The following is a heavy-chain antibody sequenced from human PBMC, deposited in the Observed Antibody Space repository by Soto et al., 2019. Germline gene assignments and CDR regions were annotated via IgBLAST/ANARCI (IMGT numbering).Heavy chain of an antibody. CDR3: AREPRGRITMVRGVITRSYGMDV. D-gene: IGHD3-10*01. J-gene: IGHJ6*02. CDR1: GFTFSSYW. CDR2: IKQDGTEK. Sequence: LRLSCAASGFTFSSYWMTWVRQAPGKGLEWVADIKQDGTEKYYVDSVKGRFTISRDNARNSVHLQMNSLRAEDTAVYYCAREPRGRITMVRGVITRSYGMDVWGQGTTVTV. V-gene: IGHV3-7*04.